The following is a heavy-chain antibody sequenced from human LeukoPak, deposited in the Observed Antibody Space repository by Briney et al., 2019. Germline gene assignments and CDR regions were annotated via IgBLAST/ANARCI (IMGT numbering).Heavy chain of an antibody. J-gene: IGHJ6*02. D-gene: IGHD3-10*01. CDR3: ARDYSSYYYGSGSYDYYYGMDV. Sequence: PSETLSLTCAVYGGSFSGYYWSWIRQPPGKGLEWIGEINHSGSTNYNPSLKSRVTISVDTSKNQFSLKLSSVTAADTAVYYCARDYSSYYYGSGSYDYYYGMDVWGQGTTVTVSS. CDR2: INHSGST. V-gene: IGHV4-34*01. CDR1: GGSFSGYY.